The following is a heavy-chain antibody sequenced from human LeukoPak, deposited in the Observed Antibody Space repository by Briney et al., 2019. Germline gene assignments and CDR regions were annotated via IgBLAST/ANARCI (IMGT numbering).Heavy chain of an antibody. J-gene: IGHJ3*02. V-gene: IGHV4-59*01. D-gene: IGHD1-26*01. CDR1: GDSISSSY. CDR2: IYYTGST. Sequence: PSETLSLTCSVSGDSISSSYWSWIRQSPGKGLEWIGYIYYTGSTTYNPSLKGRVTMSMDTSENQMSLNLRSVTAADTAVYYCARDRLVGPVHTFDMWGQGTMVTVSS. CDR3: ARDRLVGPVHTFDM.